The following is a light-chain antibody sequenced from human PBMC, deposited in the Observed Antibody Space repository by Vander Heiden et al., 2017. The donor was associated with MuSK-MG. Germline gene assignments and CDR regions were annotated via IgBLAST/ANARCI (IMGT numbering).Light chain of an antibody. CDR2: GAS. V-gene: IGKV3-20*01. Sequence: EIVLTQSPGTLSLSPGERATLSCRASQSVSSSYLTWYQQKLGQAPRLLIYGASSRATGIPDRFSGSGSGTDFTLTISRLEPEDFAVYYCQQSGSSPWTFGQGTKVXIK. CDR1: QSVSSSY. CDR3: QQSGSSPWT. J-gene: IGKJ1*01.